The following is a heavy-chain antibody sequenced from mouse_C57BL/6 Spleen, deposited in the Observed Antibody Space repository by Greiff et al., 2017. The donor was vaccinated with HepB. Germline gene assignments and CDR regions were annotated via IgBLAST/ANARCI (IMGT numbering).Heavy chain of an antibody. V-gene: IGHV1-39*01. CDR2: INPNYGTT. D-gene: IGHD1-1*01. J-gene: IGHJ4*01. CDR1: GYSFTDYN. Sequence: VQLKQPGPELVKPGASVKISCKASGYSFTDYNMNWVKQSNGKSLEWIGVINPNYGTTSYNQKFKGKATLTVDQSSSTAYMQLNSLTSEDSAVYYCARGAYGSTSWAMDYWGQGTSVTVSS. CDR3: ARGAYGSTSWAMDY.